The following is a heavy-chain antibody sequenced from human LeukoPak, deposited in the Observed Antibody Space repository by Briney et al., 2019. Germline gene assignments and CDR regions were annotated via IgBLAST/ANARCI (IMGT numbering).Heavy chain of an antibody. CDR2: IFTSGST. J-gene: IGHJ4*01. Sequence: SQTLSLTCTVSGDSISSGSYYWSWIRQPAGKGLEWIGRIFTSGSTNYNPSLKSRVTISVDTSKNQFSLKLSSVTAADTAVYYCARDLGSTIYYFDYWGRGTLVSVSS. D-gene: IGHD3-9*01. CDR3: ARDLGSTIYYFDY. CDR1: GDSISSGSYY. V-gene: IGHV4-61*02.